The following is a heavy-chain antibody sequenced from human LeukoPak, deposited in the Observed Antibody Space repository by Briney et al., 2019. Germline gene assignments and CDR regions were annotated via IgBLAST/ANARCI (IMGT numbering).Heavy chain of an antibody. CDR2: INHNGNVN. CDR1: GFTFSSYW. V-gene: IGHV3-7*03. CDR3: ARGRVEMATS. Sequence: TGGSLRLSCAASGFTFSSYWMNWARQAPGKGLEWVASINHNGNVNYYVDSVKGRFTISRDNAKNSLYLQMSNLRAEDTAVYYCARGRVEMATSWGQGTLVTVSS. J-gene: IGHJ4*02. D-gene: IGHD5-24*01.